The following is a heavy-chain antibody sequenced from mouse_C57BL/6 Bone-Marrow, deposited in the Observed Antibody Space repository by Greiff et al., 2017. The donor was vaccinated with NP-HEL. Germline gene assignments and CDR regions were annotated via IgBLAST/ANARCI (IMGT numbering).Heavy chain of an antibody. J-gene: IGHJ3*01. V-gene: IGHV1-82*01. CDR1: GYAFSSSR. Sequence: QVQLKQSGPELVKPGASVKISCKASGYAFSSSRMNWVKQRPGKGLEWIGRIYPGDGDTNYNGKFKGKATMTADKSSSTAYMQLSSLTSEDSAVYFCARHSGSSSWFAYWGQGTLVTVSA. CDR2: IYPGDGDT. D-gene: IGHD1-1*01. CDR3: ARHSGSSSWFAY.